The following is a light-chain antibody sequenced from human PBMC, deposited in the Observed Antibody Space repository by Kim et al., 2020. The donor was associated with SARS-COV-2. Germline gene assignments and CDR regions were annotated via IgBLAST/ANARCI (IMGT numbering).Light chain of an antibody. CDR1: SSNIGAGYD. V-gene: IGLV1-40*01. CDR3: QSYDSSLSGSKV. CDR2: GNN. Sequence: VTIACTGSSSNIGAGYDVHWYRQLPETAPTLLIYGNNNRPSGVPDRFSVSKSGTSASLAITGLQAEDEADYYCQSYDSSLSGSKVFGGGTQLTVL. J-gene: IGLJ2*01.